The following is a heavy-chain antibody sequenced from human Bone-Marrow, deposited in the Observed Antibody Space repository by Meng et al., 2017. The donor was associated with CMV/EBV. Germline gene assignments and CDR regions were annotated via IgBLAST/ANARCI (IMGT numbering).Heavy chain of an antibody. Sequence: ASVKVSCKASGYTFTGYYMHWVRQAPGQGLEWMGIINPSGGSTSYAQKFQGGVTMTRDTSTSTVYMELSSLRSEDTAVYYCARDCSSTTIANYYYYGMDVWGQGTTVTVSS. D-gene: IGHD2-2*01. V-gene: IGHV1-46*01. CDR1: GYTFTGYY. CDR3: ARDCSSTTIANYYYYGMDV. J-gene: IGHJ6*02. CDR2: INPSGGST.